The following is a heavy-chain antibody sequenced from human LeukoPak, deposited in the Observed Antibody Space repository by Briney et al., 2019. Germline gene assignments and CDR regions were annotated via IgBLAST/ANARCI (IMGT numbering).Heavy chain of an antibody. Sequence: PGGSLRLSCAASGCTFSSYEMNWVRQAPGKGLEWVSYISSSGSTIYYAHSVKGRFTISRDNAKNSLYLQMNSLRAEDSAVYYCARDQAGRHSDYWGQGTLVTVSS. V-gene: IGHV3-48*03. CDR1: GCTFSSYE. CDR3: ARDQAGRHSDY. D-gene: IGHD6-13*01. CDR2: ISSSGSTI. J-gene: IGHJ4*02.